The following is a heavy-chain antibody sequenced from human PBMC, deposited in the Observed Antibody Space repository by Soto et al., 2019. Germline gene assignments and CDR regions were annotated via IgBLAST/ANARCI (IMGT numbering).Heavy chain of an antibody. Sequence: QVQLQESGPGLVKPSQTLSLTCTVSGGSISSGGYYWSWIRQHPGKGLEWIGYIYYSGSTYYNPSLKCRVTISVDTSKNQFSLKLSSVTAADTAVYYCARANYGDYSGPPGYFDLWGRGTLVTVSS. CDR3: ARANYGDYSGPPGYFDL. J-gene: IGHJ2*01. V-gene: IGHV4-31*03. CDR1: GGSISSGGYY. D-gene: IGHD4-17*01. CDR2: IYYSGST.